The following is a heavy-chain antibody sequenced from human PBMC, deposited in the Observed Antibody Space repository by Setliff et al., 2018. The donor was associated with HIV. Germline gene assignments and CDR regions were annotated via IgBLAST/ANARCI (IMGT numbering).Heavy chain of an antibody. CDR1: ELTFSNYA. Sequence: GGSLRLSCAASELTFSNYAMTWVRQAPGKGLEWVSSLSGSGGSTYYADSVKGRFTISRDNSKNTLYLRMNSLRAEDTAVYYCAKGHATVTSHTEIDYWGQGTLVTVSS. J-gene: IGHJ4*02. CDR3: AKGHATVTSHTEIDY. V-gene: IGHV3-23*01. CDR2: LSGSGGST. D-gene: IGHD4-17*01.